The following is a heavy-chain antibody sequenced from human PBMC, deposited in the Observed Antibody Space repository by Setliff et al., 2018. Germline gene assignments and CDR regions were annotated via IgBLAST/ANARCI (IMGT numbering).Heavy chain of an antibody. CDR3: ARYLGHVAGWRYHCMDV. V-gene: IGHV1-2*02. CDR2: INPNSGGT. J-gene: IGHJ6*04. Sequence: ASVKVSCKASGYTFTGYYMHWVRQAPGQGLEWMGWINPNSGGTNYAQKFQGRVTMTRDTSISTAYMELSRLRSDDTAVYYCARYLGHVAGWRYHCMDVWGKGTTVTVSS. D-gene: IGHD6-19*01. CDR1: GYTFTGYY.